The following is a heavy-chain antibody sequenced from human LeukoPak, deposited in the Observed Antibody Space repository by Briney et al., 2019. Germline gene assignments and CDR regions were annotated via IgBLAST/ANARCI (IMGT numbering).Heavy chain of an antibody. Sequence: PGGSLRLSCAASGFTFSNYAMNWVRQAPGKGLEWVSAIRGSNTRTYYADSVKGRFTISRDSSKNILYLQMNSLRAEDTAVYYCAKQIFGVVIGPAFDYWGQGILVTVSS. J-gene: IGHJ4*02. CDR3: AKQIFGVVIGPAFDY. CDR1: GFTFSNYA. D-gene: IGHD3-3*01. V-gene: IGHV3-23*01. CDR2: IRGSNTRT.